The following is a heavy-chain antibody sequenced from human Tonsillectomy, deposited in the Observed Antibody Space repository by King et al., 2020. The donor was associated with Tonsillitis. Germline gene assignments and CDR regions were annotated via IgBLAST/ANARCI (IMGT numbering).Heavy chain of an antibody. CDR3: AESVGDYGNYSYYYYMDV. Sequence: VQLVESGGGVVQPGRSLRLSCAASGFTFSSYGMHWVRQAPGKGLEWVAVISYDGRNKNHEDSVKGRFTISRDNSKNTLYLQMNSLRAENTAVYYCAESVGDYGNYSYYYYMDVWGKGTTVTVSS. D-gene: IGHD4-17*01. CDR1: GFTFSSYG. CDR2: ISYDGRNK. V-gene: IGHV3-30*18. J-gene: IGHJ6*03.